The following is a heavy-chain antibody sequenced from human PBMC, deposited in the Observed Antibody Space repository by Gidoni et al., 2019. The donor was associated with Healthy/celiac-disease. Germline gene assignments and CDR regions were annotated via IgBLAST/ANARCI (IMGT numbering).Heavy chain of an antibody. J-gene: IGHJ4*02. CDR2: INHSGST. CDR1: GGSFSGYY. D-gene: IGHD3-3*01. CDR3: ASRHFRSGY. V-gene: IGHV4-34*01. Sequence: QVQLQQWGAGLLKPSETLSPTCAVYGGSFSGYYWIWIRQPPGKGLEWIGEINHSGSTNYNPSLKSRVTISVDTSKNQFSLKLSSVTAADTAVYYCASRHFRSGYWGQGTLVTVSS.